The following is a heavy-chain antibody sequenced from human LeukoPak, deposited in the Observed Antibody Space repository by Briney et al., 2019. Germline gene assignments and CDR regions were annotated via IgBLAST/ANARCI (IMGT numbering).Heavy chain of an antibody. J-gene: IGHJ4*02. Sequence: PSETLSLTCADYGGSFSGYYWSWIRQPPGKGLEWIGEINHSGSTNYNPSLKSRVTISVDTSKNQFSLKLSSVTAADTAVYYCARGRRRPSGSYYYWGQGTLVTVSS. D-gene: IGHD1-26*01. CDR3: ARGRRRPSGSYYY. CDR2: INHSGST. V-gene: IGHV4-34*01. CDR1: GGSFSGYY.